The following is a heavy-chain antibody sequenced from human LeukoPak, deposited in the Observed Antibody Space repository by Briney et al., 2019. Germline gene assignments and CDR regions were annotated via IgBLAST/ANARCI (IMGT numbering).Heavy chain of an antibody. Sequence: GGSLRLSCAASGFTFSSYAMSWVRQAPGKGLEWVSAISGSGGSTYYADSVKGRFTISRDNSKNTLYLQMNSLRAEDTAVYFCAKEMNSYADDEEGCYFDYWGQGTLVTVSS. D-gene: IGHD3-16*01. J-gene: IGHJ4*02. CDR3: AKEMNSYADDEEGCYFDY. CDR2: ISGSGGST. V-gene: IGHV3-23*01. CDR1: GFTFSSYA.